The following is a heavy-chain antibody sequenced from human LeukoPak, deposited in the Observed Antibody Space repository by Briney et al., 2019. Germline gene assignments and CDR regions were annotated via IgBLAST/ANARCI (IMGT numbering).Heavy chain of an antibody. Sequence: GGSLRLSCAASGFTFSSYAMSWVRQAPGKGLEWVSAISGSGGSTYYADSVKGRFTISRDNSKNTLYLQMNSLRAEDTAVYYCANLKLTCYGDPNRFDYWGQGTLVTVSS. CDR1: GFTFSSYA. V-gene: IGHV3-23*01. J-gene: IGHJ4*02. D-gene: IGHD4-17*01. CDR3: ANLKLTCYGDPNRFDY. CDR2: ISGSGGST.